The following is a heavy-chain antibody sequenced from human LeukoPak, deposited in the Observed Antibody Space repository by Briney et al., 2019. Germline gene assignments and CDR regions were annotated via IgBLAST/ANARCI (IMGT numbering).Heavy chain of an antibody. CDR2: ISSSGSYI. J-gene: IGHJ4*02. D-gene: IGHD2-15*01. CDR1: GFTFGSYS. CDR3: ARDPGYCTASTCYSMPFDN. V-gene: IGHV3-21*01. Sequence: PGGSLRLSCAASGFTFGSYSLNWVRQAPGKGLEWVSSISSSGSYIHYADSVKGRFSFSRDNAKNSLYLQMHSLSAEDTAVYYCARDPGYCTASTCYSMPFDNWGQGTLVTVSS.